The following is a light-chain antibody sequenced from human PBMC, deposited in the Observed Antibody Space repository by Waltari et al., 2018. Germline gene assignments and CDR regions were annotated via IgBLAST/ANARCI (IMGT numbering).Light chain of an antibody. Sequence: SYELTQPPSVSVSPGQTASITCSGDKLGDKYACWYQQKPGQSPVLVIDQDSKRPSGIPERFSCSNSGNTATLTISGTQSMDEADYYCQAWDSSTYVFGTGTKVTVL. CDR1: KLGDKY. CDR3: QAWDSSTYV. CDR2: QDS. V-gene: IGLV3-1*01. J-gene: IGLJ1*01.